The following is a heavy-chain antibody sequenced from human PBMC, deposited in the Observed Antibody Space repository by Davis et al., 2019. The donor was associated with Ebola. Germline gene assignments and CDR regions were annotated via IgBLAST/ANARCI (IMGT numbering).Heavy chain of an antibody. Sequence: GESLKISCAASGFTVSSNHMSWVRQAPGKGLQWVSTISGSGGTTHFADSVKGRFTISRDNSKNTVYLQMNNLTAEDTAIYYCAKGGSSWQYYYDLDVWGQGTTVTVSS. J-gene: IGHJ6*02. CDR1: GFTVSSNH. D-gene: IGHD6-13*01. CDR3: AKGGSSWQYYYDLDV. CDR2: ISGSGGTT. V-gene: IGHV3-23*01.